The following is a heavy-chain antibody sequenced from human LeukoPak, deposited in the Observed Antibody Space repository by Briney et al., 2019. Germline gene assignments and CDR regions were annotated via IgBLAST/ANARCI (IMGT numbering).Heavy chain of an antibody. Sequence: GGSLRLSCAVSGFTFSSCSMHWVRQAPGKGLEWVSYISSSSSTIYYADSVKGRFTISRDNAKNSLYLQMNSLRDEDSAVYYCARDPHIAAAGTIFDYWGQGTLVTVSS. CDR2: ISSSSSTI. V-gene: IGHV3-48*02. D-gene: IGHD6-13*01. CDR3: ARDPHIAAAGTIFDY. J-gene: IGHJ4*02. CDR1: GFTFSSCS.